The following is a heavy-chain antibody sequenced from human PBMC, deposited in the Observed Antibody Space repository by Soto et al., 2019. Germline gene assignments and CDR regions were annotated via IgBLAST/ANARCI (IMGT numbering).Heavy chain of an antibody. D-gene: IGHD2-15*01. CDR3: ASGYCSGGSCYLAY. Sequence: SETLSLTCTVSGGSISSYYWSWIRQPPGKGLEWIGYIYYSGSTNYNPSLKSRVTISVDTSKNQFSLKLSSVTTADTAVYYCASGYCSGGSCYLAYWGQGTLVTVS. J-gene: IGHJ4*02. V-gene: IGHV4-59*08. CDR1: GGSISSYY. CDR2: IYYSGST.